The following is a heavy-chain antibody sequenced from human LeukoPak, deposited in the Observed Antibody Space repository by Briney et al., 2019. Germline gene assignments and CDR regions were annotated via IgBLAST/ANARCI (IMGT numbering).Heavy chain of an antibody. CDR3: VRGRGSSWYFDY. D-gene: IGHD6-13*01. CDR1: GFTFRNYA. V-gene: IGHV3-33*01. CDR2: IWDDGSNQ. Sequence: GGSLRLSCAASGFTFRNYAMSRVRQAPGKGLEWVAVIWDDGSNQKYADSVKGRFTISRDNSKNTLYLQMNSLRAEDTAVYYCVRGRGSSWYFDYWGQGTLVTVSS. J-gene: IGHJ4*02.